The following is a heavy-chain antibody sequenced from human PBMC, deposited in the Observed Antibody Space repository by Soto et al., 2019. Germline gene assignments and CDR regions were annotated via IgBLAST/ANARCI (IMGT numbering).Heavy chain of an antibody. Sequence: GGSLRLSCAASGFTFSSYGMHWVRQAPGKGLEWVAVIWYDGSNKYYADSVKGRFTISRDNSKNTLYLQMNSLRAEDTAVYYCARDAWATVTTKRTYYYYGMDVWGQGTTVTVSS. CDR1: GFTFSSYG. J-gene: IGHJ6*02. CDR2: IWYDGSNK. V-gene: IGHV3-33*01. CDR3: ARDAWATVTTKRTYYYYGMDV. D-gene: IGHD4-17*01.